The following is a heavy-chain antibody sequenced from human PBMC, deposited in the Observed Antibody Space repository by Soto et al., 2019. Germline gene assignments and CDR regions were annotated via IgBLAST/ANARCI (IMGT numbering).Heavy chain of an antibody. J-gene: IGHJ4*02. CDR1: GGSISSYY. CDR3: ARAPYVYGSGTPRYFDY. CDR2: IYYSGST. V-gene: IGHV4-59*01. D-gene: IGHD3-10*01. Sequence: SETLSLTCTVSGGSISSYYWSWIRQPPGKGLEWIGYIYYSGSTNYNPSLKSRVTISVDTSKNQFSLKLSSVTAADTAVYYCARAPYVYGSGTPRYFDYWGQGTLVTVSS.